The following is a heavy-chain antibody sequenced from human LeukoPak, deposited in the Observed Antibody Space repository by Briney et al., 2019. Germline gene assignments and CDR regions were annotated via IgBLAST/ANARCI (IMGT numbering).Heavy chain of an antibody. CDR2: IYYSGST. CDR3: ARGLVATIRFDP. D-gene: IGHD5-12*01. V-gene: IGHV4-31*03. CDR1: GGSISSGGYY. J-gene: IGHJ5*02. Sequence: SQTLSLTCTVSGGSISSGGYYWSWIRQHPGKGLEWIGYIYYSGSTYYNPSLKSRVTISLDTSKNQFSLKLSSVTAADTAVYYCARGLVATIRFDPWSQGTLVTVSS.